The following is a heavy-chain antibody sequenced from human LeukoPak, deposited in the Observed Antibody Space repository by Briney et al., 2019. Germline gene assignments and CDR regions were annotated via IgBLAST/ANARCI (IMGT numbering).Heavy chain of an antibody. CDR1: ESMFTNYD. V-gene: IGHV1-8*03. J-gene: IGHJ6*03. CDR3: ARGQDYRNFGSTYYYIMDV. Sequence: GSSVKVSCKASESMFTNYDINWVRQATGQGLEWMGWMNPQMGNTGYAPQFRGRVTITRDTSITTAYMELRSLRSEDTAVYYSARGQDYRNFGSTYYYIMDVWGKGGTVTVSS. D-gene: IGHD4-11*01. CDR2: MNPQMGNT.